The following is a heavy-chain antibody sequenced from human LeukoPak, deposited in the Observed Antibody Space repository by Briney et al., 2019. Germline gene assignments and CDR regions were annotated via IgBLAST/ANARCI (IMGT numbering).Heavy chain of an antibody. V-gene: IGHV4-34*01. D-gene: IGHD3-3*01. CDR3: ARSNYDFWSGFHFYFDY. CDR1: GGSFSGYY. J-gene: IGHJ4*02. CDR2: INHSGST. Sequence: SETLSLTCAVYGGSFSGYYWSWIRQPPGKGLEWIGEINHSGSTNYNPSLKSRVTISVDTSKNQFSLRLSSVTAADTAVYYCARSNYDFWSGFHFYFDYWGQGTLVTVSS.